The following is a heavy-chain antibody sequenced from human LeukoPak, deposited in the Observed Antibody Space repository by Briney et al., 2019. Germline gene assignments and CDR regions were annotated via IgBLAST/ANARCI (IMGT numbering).Heavy chain of an antibody. V-gene: IGHV1-18*01. CDR2: ISAYNGST. CDR3: AAYYYDSSGYYTGGFDY. CDR1: GYTFTSYG. J-gene: IGHJ4*02. Sequence: ASVKVSCKASGYTFTSYGISWVRQAPGQGLEWMGWISAYNGSTNYAQKLQGRVTMTTDTSTSTAYMELRSLRSDDTAVYYCAAYYYDSSGYYTGGFDYWGQGTLVTVSS. D-gene: IGHD3-22*01.